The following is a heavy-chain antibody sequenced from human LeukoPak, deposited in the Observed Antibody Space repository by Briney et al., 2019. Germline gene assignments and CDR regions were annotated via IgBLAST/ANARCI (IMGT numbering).Heavy chain of an antibody. D-gene: IGHD2-2*01. V-gene: IGHV4-39*01. CDR1: GGSISSSPYY. CDR2: IYYRGST. J-gene: IGHJ5*02. Sequence: SETLSLTCTVSGGSISSSPYYWGWIRQPPGKGLEWIGTIYYRGSTYSNSSLNSRVTISLDTSKNQFSLRLRSVTAADTALYYCARHYLSDGILSTFDPWGQGTLVTVSS. CDR3: ARHYLSDGILSTFDP.